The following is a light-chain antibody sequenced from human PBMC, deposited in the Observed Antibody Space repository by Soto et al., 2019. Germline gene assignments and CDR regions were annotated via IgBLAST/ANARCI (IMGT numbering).Light chain of an antibody. CDR1: SSNIGAGYD. CDR3: QSYDSSLSVHYV. Sequence: QFVLTQPPSVSGAPGQRVTISCTGSSSNIGAGYDVHWYQQLPGTAPKLLIYGNSNRPSGVPDRFSGSKSGTSASLAITGLQAEDEADYYCQSYDSSLSVHYVFGTGTKVTVL. J-gene: IGLJ1*01. V-gene: IGLV1-40*01. CDR2: GNS.